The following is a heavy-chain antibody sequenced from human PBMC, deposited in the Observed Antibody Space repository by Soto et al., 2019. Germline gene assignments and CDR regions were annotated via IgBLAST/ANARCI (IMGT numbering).Heavy chain of an antibody. CDR2: MNPNSGNT. CDR3: ARGRGGYADYVD. CDR1: GYTFTTYD. Sequence: QVQLVQSGAEVKKPGASVKVSCKASGYTFTTYDINWVRQATGQGLEWMGWMNPNSGNTGSAQKFQGRVTMTRNTSINTAYMELSSLRSEDTAIYYCARGRGGYADYVDWGQGTLVTVSS. J-gene: IGHJ4*02. V-gene: IGHV1-8*01. D-gene: IGHD4-17*01.